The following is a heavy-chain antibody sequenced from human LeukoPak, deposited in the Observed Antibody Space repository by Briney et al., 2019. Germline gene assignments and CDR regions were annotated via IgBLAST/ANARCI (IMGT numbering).Heavy chain of an antibody. CDR2: IYYSGST. J-gene: IGHJ3*02. D-gene: IGHD3-3*01. Sequence: SQTLSLTCTVSGGSISSGDYYWNWIRQPPGKGLEWIGYIYYSGSTYYNPSLKSRVTISVDTSKNQFSLKLSSVTAADTAVYYCARAVGDFWSGYSAFDIWGQGTMVTVSS. CDR1: GGSISSGDYY. CDR3: ARAVGDFWSGYSAFDI. V-gene: IGHV4-30-4*08.